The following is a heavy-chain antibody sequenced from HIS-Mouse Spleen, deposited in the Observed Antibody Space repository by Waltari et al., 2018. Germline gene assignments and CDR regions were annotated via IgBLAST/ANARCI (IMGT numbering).Heavy chain of an antibody. D-gene: IGHD1-20*01. CDR2: INPNSGGT. Sequence: QVQLVQSGAEVKKPGASVKVSCKSSGSTFTGNYMPWVRQAPGQGLEWMGWINPNSGGTNYAQKFQGRVTMTRDTSISTAYMELSRLRSDDTAVYYCARDYVNWSAFDIWGQGTMVTVSS. V-gene: IGHV1-2*02. CDR3: ARDYVNWSAFDI. CDR1: GSTFTGNY. J-gene: IGHJ3*02.